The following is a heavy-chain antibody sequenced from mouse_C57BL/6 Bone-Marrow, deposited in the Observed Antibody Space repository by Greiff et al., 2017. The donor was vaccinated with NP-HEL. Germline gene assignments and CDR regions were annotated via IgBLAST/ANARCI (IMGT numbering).Heavy chain of an antibody. CDR3: ARRGYYGSSYDWYFDV. J-gene: IGHJ1*03. V-gene: IGHV5-16*01. D-gene: IGHD1-1*01. CDR2: INYDGSST. Sequence: EVMLVESEGGLVQPGSSMKLSCTASGFTFSDYYMAWVRQVPEKGLEWVANINYDGSSTYYLDSLKSRFIISRDNAKNILYLQMSSLKSEDTATYYCARRGYYGSSYDWYFDVWGTGTTVTVSS. CDR1: GFTFSDYY.